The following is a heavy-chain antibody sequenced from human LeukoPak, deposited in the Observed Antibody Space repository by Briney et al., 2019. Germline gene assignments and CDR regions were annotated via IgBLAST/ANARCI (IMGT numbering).Heavy chain of an antibody. V-gene: IGHV4-59*01. J-gene: IGHJ3*02. Sequence: KSSETLSLTCTVSGGSISSYYWSWIRQPPGKGLEWIGYIYYSGSTNYNPSLKSRVTISVDTSKNQFSLKLSSVTAADTAVYYCARVPKYYYDSSGWTTDAFDIWGQGTMVTVSS. D-gene: IGHD3-22*01. CDR3: ARVPKYYYDSSGWTTDAFDI. CDR2: IYYSGST. CDR1: GGSISSYY.